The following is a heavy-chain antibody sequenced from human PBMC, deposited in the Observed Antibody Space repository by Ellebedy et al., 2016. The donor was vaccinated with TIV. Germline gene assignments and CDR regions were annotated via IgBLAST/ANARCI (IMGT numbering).Heavy chain of an antibody. CDR1: GFSVNSYS. CDR2: ISSRSSTI. CDR3: TLNWNDSPVGGMDV. D-gene: IGHD1-1*01. V-gene: IGHV3-48*02. J-gene: IGHJ6*02. Sequence: PGGSLRFSCVASGFSVNSYSMNWVRQAPGKGLEWVSYISSRSSTIYYADSVKGRLTSSRDNGKNSLYLQMNSLRDEDTAVYFCTLNWNDSPVGGMDVWGQGTTVTVSS.